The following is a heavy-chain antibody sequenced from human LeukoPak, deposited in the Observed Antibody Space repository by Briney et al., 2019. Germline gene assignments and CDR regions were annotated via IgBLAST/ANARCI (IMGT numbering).Heavy chain of an antibody. D-gene: IGHD6-19*01. J-gene: IGHJ4*02. Sequence: PSETLSLTCTVSGGSMSPYHWSWIRQPPGKGLEWTGYIYYSGSTNYNPSLKSRVTISVDTSKNQFSLKLSSVTAADAAMYYCARAVSGRFDYWGQGTLVTVSS. CDR1: GGSMSPYH. V-gene: IGHV4-59*08. CDR2: IYYSGST. CDR3: ARAVSGRFDY.